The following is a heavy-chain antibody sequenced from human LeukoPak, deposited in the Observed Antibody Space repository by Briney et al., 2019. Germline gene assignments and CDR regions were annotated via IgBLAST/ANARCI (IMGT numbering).Heavy chain of an antibody. D-gene: IGHD6-19*01. CDR2: ISGTGDNT. J-gene: IGHJ4*02. V-gene: IGHV3-23*01. Sequence: PGGSLRLSCAAPGFRFYSYSMNWVRQTPGKGLEWVSAISGTGDNTYYADSVKGRFTISRDNSKNTLYLQMNSLRAEDTAVYYCARAVIAVAGDFDYWGQGTLVTVSS. CDR3: ARAVIAVAGDFDY. CDR1: GFRFYSYS.